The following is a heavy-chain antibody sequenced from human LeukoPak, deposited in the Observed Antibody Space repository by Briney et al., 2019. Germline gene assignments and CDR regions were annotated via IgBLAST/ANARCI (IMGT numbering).Heavy chain of an antibody. V-gene: IGHV3-23*01. CDR1: GFTFRSYD. CDR2: ISGSGGST. Sequence: PGGSLRLSCAVSGFTFRSYDMSWVRQAPGKGLEWVSGISGSGGSTYYADSVKGRFTISRDNSKNTLYLQMNSLRAEDTAVYYCAKSGRRGQLDSAAYYYYYYMDVWGKGTTVTVSS. CDR3: AKSGRRGQLDSAAYYYYYYMDV. J-gene: IGHJ6*03. D-gene: IGHD6-6*01.